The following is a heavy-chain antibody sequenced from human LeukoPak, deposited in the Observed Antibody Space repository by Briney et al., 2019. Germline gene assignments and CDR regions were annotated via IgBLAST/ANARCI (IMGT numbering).Heavy chain of an antibody. D-gene: IGHD2-15*01. CDR2: ISGSGGST. V-gene: IGHV3-23*01. CDR1: GFTFSSYA. CDR3: AKRFVVAATISYYYYGMDV. Sequence: GGSLRLSCAASGFTFSSYAMSWVRQAPGKGLEWVSAISGSGGSTYYADSVKGRFTISRDNSKNTLYLRMNSLRAEDTAVYYCAKRFVVAATISYYYYGMDVWGQGTTVTVSS. J-gene: IGHJ6*02.